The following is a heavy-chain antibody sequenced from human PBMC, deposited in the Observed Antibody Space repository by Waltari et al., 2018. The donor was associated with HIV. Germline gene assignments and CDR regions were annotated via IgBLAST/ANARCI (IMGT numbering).Heavy chain of an antibody. Sequence: EVQLVESGGGLVQPGGSLRLSCAASEFTFSDYWMHWVRQGPGKGLVGVSRINRDGSSTSYADSVKGRFTISRDNAKNTLYLQMYSLRAEDTAVYYCARPRGYNYGYTGFDSWGRGTLVTVSS. CDR2: INRDGSST. J-gene: IGHJ4*02. CDR3: ARPRGYNYGYTGFDS. D-gene: IGHD5-18*01. CDR1: EFTFSDYW. V-gene: IGHV3-74*01.